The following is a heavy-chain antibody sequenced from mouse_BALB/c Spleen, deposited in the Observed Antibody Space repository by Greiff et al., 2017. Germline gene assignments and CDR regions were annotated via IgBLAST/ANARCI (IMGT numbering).Heavy chain of an antibody. Sequence: EVKLVESGAELVRPGALVKLSCKASGFNIKDYYMHWVKQRPEQGLEWIGWIDPENGNTIYDPKFQGKASITADTSSNTAYLQLSSLTSEDTAVYYCARGTTVGGDYWGQGTTLTVSS. CDR2: IDPENGNT. V-gene: IGHV14-1*02. CDR1: GFNIKDYY. CDR3: ARGTTVGGDY. D-gene: IGHD1-1*01. J-gene: IGHJ2*01.